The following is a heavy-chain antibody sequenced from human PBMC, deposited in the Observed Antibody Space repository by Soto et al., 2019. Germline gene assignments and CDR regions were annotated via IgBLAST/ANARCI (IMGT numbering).Heavy chain of an antibody. Sequence: EVQLLESGGGLVQPRGSLRLSCAASGFTFTYYSMAWVRQTPERGLEWISGMSIGYEKTFYADSVRGRFTVSRDSSRNTVDLQMHNLRADDTAIYYCVRWSGYGDLWDQGTRVTVSS. J-gene: IGHJ4*02. CDR3: VRWSGYGDL. D-gene: IGHD4-17*01. CDR2: MSIGYEKT. V-gene: IGHV3-23*01. CDR1: GFTFTYYS.